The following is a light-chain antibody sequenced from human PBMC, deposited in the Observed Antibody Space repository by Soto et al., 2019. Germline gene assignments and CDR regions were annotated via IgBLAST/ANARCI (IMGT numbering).Light chain of an antibody. V-gene: IGKV3-20*01. CDR2: GAS. CDR3: QLYDSSSWT. CDR1: QSVSNTY. J-gene: IGKJ1*01. Sequence: EIVLTQSPGTLSLSPGDTATLSCRASQSVSNTYLAWYQQKPGQAPRLLIYGASSRATGFPDRFSGSGSGTDFTLTISRLETEDFAVYYCQLYDSSSWTFGQGTKVE.